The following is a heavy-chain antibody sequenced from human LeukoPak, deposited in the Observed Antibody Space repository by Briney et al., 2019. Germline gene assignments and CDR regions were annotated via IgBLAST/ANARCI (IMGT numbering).Heavy chain of an antibody. V-gene: IGHV1-2*02. D-gene: IGHD2-21*02. Sequence: ASVKVSCKASGYTFTGYYMHWVRQAPGQGLEWMGWINPNGGGTNYAQKFQGRVTMTRDTSISTAYMELSRLRSDDTAVYYCARDRSGDWLLGYWGQGTLVTVSS. J-gene: IGHJ4*02. CDR2: INPNGGGT. CDR1: GYTFTGYY. CDR3: ARDRSGDWLLGY.